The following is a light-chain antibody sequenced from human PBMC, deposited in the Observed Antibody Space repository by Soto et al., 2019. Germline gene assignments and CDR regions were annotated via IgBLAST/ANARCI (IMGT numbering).Light chain of an antibody. V-gene: IGKV4-1*01. CDR2: WAS. Sequence: DIVMTQSPDSLAVSLGERATINCKSSQSVLYSSNNKNYLAWYQQKPGQPPKLLIYWASIRESGVPDRFSGSGSGTDFTLTISSLQAEDVAVYYCQQYYSIPLTFGGGTKVDI. CDR1: QSVLYSSNNKNY. J-gene: IGKJ4*01. CDR3: QQYYSIPLT.